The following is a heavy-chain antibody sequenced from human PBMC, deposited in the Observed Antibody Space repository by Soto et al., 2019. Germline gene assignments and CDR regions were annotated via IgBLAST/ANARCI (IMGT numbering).Heavy chain of an antibody. CDR1: GGSISSSNW. V-gene: IGHV4-4*02. Sequence: PSETLSLTCAVSGGSISSSNWWSWVRQPPGKGGEGSGEIYHSGRTNYNTSIKRRVTISVYKSKNQFSLKLSSVAASDTAVYYCARASAAFDIWGQGTMVTVSS. J-gene: IGHJ3*02. CDR2: IYHSGRT. CDR3: ARASAAFDI.